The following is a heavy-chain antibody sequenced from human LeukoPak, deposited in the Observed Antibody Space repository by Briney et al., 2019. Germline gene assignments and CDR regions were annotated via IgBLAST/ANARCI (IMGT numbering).Heavy chain of an antibody. CDR1: GYTFTGYY. J-gene: IGHJ4*02. D-gene: IGHD7-27*01. Sequence: ASVKVSCKASGYTFTGYYMHWVRQAPGQGLEWMGWINPNSGGTNYAQKFQGRVTMTRDTSISTAYMELSRLRSDDTAVYYCARGLAGDPTTGFDYWGQGTLVTVSS. CDR2: INPNSGGT. V-gene: IGHV1-2*02. CDR3: ARGLAGDPTTGFDY.